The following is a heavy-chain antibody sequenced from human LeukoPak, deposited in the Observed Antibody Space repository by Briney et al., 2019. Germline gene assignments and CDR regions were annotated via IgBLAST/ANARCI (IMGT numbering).Heavy chain of an antibody. CDR1: GFSFSSHA. V-gene: IGHV3-23*01. D-gene: IGHD3-10*01. CDR3: AKDKAGSRDAFDI. CDR2: ISNSGDST. J-gene: IGHJ3*02. Sequence: PGGSLRLSCAASGFSFSSHAMSWVRQAPGKGLEWVSAISNSGDSTYYADSVKGRFTISRDNSKNTLYLQVNSLRAEDTAVYYCAKDKAGSRDAFDIWGQGTMVTVSS.